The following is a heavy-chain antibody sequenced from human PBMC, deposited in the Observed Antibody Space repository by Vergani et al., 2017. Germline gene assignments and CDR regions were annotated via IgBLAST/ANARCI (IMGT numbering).Heavy chain of an antibody. CDR3: AREMSNEGFDY. Sequence: VQLVESGGGLVKPGGSLRLSCAASGFTFSDFSMSWVRQAPGKGLEWVAFIGSSGPYINYADSVKGRFIISRDNTNNSLFLQMSSLKVEDTGVYYCAREMSNEGFDYWGQGTRVTVS. V-gene: IGHV3-21*06. J-gene: IGHJ4*02. CDR1: GFTFSDFS. D-gene: IGHD4-11*01. CDR2: IGSSGPYI.